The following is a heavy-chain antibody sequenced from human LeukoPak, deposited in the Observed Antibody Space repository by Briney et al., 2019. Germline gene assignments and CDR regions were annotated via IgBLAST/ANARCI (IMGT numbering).Heavy chain of an antibody. D-gene: IGHD6-13*01. CDR3: ARDLHIAAADY. CDR1: GFTFSGYW. V-gene: IGHV3-74*01. Sequence: GGSLRLSCAASGFTFSGYWMTWARQAPGKGLVWVSRIIGDGTSTDYADSVKGRFIISRDNAKNTVYLQMNSLRAEDTAVYYCARDLHIAAADYWGQGTLVTVSS. J-gene: IGHJ4*02. CDR2: IIGDGTST.